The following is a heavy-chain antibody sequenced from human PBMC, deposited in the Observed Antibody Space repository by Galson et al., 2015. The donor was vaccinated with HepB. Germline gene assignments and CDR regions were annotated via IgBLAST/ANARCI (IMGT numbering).Heavy chain of an antibody. D-gene: IGHD5/OR15-5a*01. V-gene: IGHV4-39*01. Sequence: LSLTCTVSGDSISSGNYYWGWTRQPPGKGLEWIGSIHHSGSTYSNPALQSRVTISVDMSKNQFSLKLTSVTAADTAFYYCPRHVFHYGYFDYWGQGTLVTVSS. CDR2: IHHSGST. CDR1: GDSISSGNYY. J-gene: IGHJ4*02. CDR3: PRHVFHYGYFDY.